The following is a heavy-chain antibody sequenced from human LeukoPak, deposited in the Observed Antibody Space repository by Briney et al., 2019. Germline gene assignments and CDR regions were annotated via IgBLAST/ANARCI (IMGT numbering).Heavy chain of an antibody. CDR2: IKQDGSEK. D-gene: IGHD6-19*01. CDR1: GFTFSSYW. V-gene: IGHV3-7*03. J-gene: IGHJ4*02. CDR3: ARDQGLSVADIFDY. Sequence: PGGSLRLSCAASGFTFSSYWMSWVRQAPGKGLEWVANIKQDGSEKYYVDSVKGRFTISRDNAKNSLYLQMNSLRAEDTAVYYCARDQGLSVADIFDYWGQGTLVTVSS.